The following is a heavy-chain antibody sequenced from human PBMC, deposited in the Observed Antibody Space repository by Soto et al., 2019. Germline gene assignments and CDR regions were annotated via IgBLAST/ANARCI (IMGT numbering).Heavy chain of an antibody. CDR1: GFSFRSYA. CDR3: ATYDFWRFDY. D-gene: IGHD3-3*01. CDR2: ISDSGENI. Sequence: PGGSLRLSCAASGFSFRSYAMCWVRQAPGKGPEWVAAISDSGENIYYADSVEGRFTISRDNSKNTLYLQMNSLRAEDTALYYCATYDFWRFDYWGQGIVVTVSS. J-gene: IGHJ4*02. V-gene: IGHV3-23*01.